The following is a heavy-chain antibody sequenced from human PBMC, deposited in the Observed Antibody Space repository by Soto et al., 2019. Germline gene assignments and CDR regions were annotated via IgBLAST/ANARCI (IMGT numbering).Heavy chain of an antibody. D-gene: IGHD6-13*01. CDR2: ISGSGGST. CDR1: GCPFSSYA. J-gene: IGHJ6*03. V-gene: IGHV3-23*01. CDR3: AKVEGSSSDQSDYYYYMDV. Sequence: GGSLRLSCAGSGCPFSSYAMTWVRQAKGKGLEWVSGISGSGGSTFYADSVKGRFTISRDNSKNTLYLQMNSLRAEDTALYYCAKVEGSSSDQSDYYYYMDVWGKGTTVTVSS.